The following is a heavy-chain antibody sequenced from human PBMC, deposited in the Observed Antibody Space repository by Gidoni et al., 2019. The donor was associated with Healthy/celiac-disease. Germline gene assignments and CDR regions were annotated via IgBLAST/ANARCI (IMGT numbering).Heavy chain of an antibody. CDR2: ISWDGGST. D-gene: IGHD1-26*01. CDR1: GFTFDDYA. J-gene: IGHJ4*02. Sequence: EVQLVESGGVVVQPGGSLRLSCAASGFTFDDYAITWVRQAPGKGLAWVSLISWDGGSTYYADSVKGRFTISRDNSKNSLYLQMNSLRAEDTALYYCAKARGVRIVGAAFDYWGQGTLVTVSS. V-gene: IGHV3-43D*03. CDR3: AKARGVRIVGAAFDY.